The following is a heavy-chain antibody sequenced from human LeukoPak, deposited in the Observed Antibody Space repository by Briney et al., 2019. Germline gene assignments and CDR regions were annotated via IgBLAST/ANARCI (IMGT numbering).Heavy chain of an antibody. CDR1: GFTFSSYS. Sequence: GGSLRLSCAASGFTFSSYSMNWVRQAPGKGLEWVSSISSSSSYIYYADSVKGRLTISRDNAKNSLYLQMNSLRAEDTAVYYCAKDISPITMVRGVIMEYWGQGTLVTVSS. D-gene: IGHD3-10*01. V-gene: IGHV3-21*04. J-gene: IGHJ4*02. CDR3: AKDISPITMVRGVIMEY. CDR2: ISSSSSYI.